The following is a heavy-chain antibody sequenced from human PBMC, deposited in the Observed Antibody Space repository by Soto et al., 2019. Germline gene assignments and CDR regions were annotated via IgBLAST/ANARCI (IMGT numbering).Heavy chain of an antibody. D-gene: IGHD6-6*01. V-gene: IGHV1-8*01. CDR3: ARGRSIAARRPYYFDY. J-gene: IGHJ4*02. Sequence: GASVKVSCKASGYTFTSYDINWVRQATGQGLEWMGWMNPNSGNTGYAQKFQGRVTMTRNTSISTAYMELSSLRSEDTAVYYCARGRSIAARRPYYFDYWGQGTLVTVSS. CDR1: GYTFTSYD. CDR2: MNPNSGNT.